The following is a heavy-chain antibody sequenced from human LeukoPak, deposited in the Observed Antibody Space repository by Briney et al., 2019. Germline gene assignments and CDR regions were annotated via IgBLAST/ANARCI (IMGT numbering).Heavy chain of an antibody. CDR3: ATRLYCSGGSCYDY. Sequence: PGGSLRLSCAASGFAFSFYAMAWVRQAPGRGLEWLSYISSSGSTIYYADSVKGRFTISRDNAKNSLYLQMNSLRAEDTAVYYCATRLYCSGGSCYDYWGQGTLVTVSS. CDR2: ISSSGSTI. CDR1: GFAFSFYA. D-gene: IGHD2-15*01. V-gene: IGHV3-48*03. J-gene: IGHJ4*02.